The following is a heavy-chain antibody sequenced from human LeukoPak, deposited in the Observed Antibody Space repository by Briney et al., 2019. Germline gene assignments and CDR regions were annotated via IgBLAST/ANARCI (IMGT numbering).Heavy chain of an antibody. V-gene: IGHV1-46*01. Sequence: GASAKVSCKASGYSFTSNYIHWVRQAPGQGLEWMGMIYPRDGSTSYALKFQGRVTVTRDTSTSTVHMELSGLRSEDTAVYYCARDQEAFDYWGQGTLVTVSS. J-gene: IGHJ4*02. CDR1: GYSFTSNY. CDR3: ARDQEAFDY. CDR2: IYPRDGST.